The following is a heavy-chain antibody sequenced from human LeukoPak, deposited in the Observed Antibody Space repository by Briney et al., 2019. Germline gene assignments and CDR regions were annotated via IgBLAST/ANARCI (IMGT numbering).Heavy chain of an antibody. CDR2: IYYSGST. V-gene: IGHV4-39*07. Sequence: SETLSLTCTVSGGSLSSSTSGWGWYWGWIRQPPGKGLEWIGSIYYSGSTYYNPSLKGRVTISVDTSKNQFSMNLNSVTAADTAVYYCARVIDDSSGYPFDYWGQGTLVTVSS. D-gene: IGHD3-22*01. CDR3: ARVIDDSSGYPFDY. J-gene: IGHJ4*02. CDR1: GGSLSSSTSGWGWY.